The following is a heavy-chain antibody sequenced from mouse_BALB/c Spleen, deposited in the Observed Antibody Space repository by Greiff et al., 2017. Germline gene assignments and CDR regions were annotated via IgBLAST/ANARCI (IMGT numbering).Heavy chain of an antibody. CDR3: ARAYRYDVWFAY. D-gene: IGHD2-14*01. Sequence: EVKVVESGGGLVKPGGSLKLSCAASGFTFSDYYMYWVRQTPEKRLEWVATISDGGSYTYYPDSVKGRFTISRDNAKNNLYLQMSSLKSEDTAMYYCARAYRYDVWFAYWGQGTLVTVSA. CDR1: GFTFSDYY. CDR2: ISDGGSYT. J-gene: IGHJ3*01. V-gene: IGHV5-4*02.